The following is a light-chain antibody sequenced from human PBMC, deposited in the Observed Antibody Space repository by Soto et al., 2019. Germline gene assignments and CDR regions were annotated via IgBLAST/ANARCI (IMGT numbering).Light chain of an antibody. V-gene: IGKV1-12*01. CDR3: QQAKNFPWT. CDR1: KDIRTS. J-gene: IGKJ1*01. Sequence: DIQMTQSPSSVSASVGDRVTITCRASKDIRTSLAWYQQTPGKAPQLLIYTTSNLQSGVPSRFSGSGFGTDFTLTISSLQPEDSATYYCQQAKNFPWTFGQGTKVNIK. CDR2: TTS.